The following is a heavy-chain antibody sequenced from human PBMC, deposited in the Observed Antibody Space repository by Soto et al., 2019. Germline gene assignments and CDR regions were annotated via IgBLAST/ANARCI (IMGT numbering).Heavy chain of an antibody. Sequence: GGSLRLSCAASGFTFSDYYMTWIRQAPGKGLEWVSYISSSGSGIYYPDSVKGRFTISRDNAKKSLYLQMSSLRAEDTAVYYCARAYSDAFDIWGQGTLVTVS. CDR2: ISSSGSGI. CDR3: ARAYSDAFDI. D-gene: IGHD2-15*01. J-gene: IGHJ3*02. CDR1: GFTFSDYY. V-gene: IGHV3-11*01.